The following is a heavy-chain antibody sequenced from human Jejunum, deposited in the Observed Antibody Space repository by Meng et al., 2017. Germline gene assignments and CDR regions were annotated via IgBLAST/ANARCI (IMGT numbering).Heavy chain of an antibody. D-gene: IGHD5-12*01. CDR2: IRQDGSEK. CDR3: ARLEYSGYDRTFDH. V-gene: IGHV3-7*01. Sequence: GESLKISCAASGFTFSNYWMSWVRQAPGRGLEWVANIRQDGSEKYYVDSVKGRFTVSRDNAKNSLYLHLSSLRAEDTAVYYCARLEYSGYDRTFDHWGQGSLVTVSS. J-gene: IGHJ4*02. CDR1: GFTFSNYW.